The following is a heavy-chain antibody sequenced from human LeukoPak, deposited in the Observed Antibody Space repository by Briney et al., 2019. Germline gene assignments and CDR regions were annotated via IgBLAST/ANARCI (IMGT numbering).Heavy chain of an antibody. Sequence: SETLSLTCTVSGGSISGDHWNWIRQPPGKGLEWIGYIYYSGSTNYNPSLKSRVTISVDTSKNQFSLKLSSVTAADTAVYYCARGPPYYYDILTGYYLADYWGQGTLVTVSS. CDR2: IYYSGST. J-gene: IGHJ4*02. D-gene: IGHD3-9*01. CDR1: GGSISGDH. CDR3: ARGPPYYYDILTGYYLADY. V-gene: IGHV4-59*12.